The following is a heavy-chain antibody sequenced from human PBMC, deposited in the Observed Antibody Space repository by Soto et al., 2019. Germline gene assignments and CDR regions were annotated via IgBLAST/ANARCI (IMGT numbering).Heavy chain of an antibody. CDR1: GFTFSSYA. J-gene: IGHJ4*02. D-gene: IGHD2-21*01. CDR3: AKDPRIDSHISLDY. CDR2: VSGNGDKT. V-gene: IGHV3-23*01. Sequence: EVQLLESGENLVQPGGSLRLSCAASGFTFSSYAMSWVRQAPGKGLEWVSTVSGNGDKTWYADSVKGRFTISRDNSKNMLYLQMNSLGAEDTAVYYCAKDPRIDSHISLDYWGQGSLVTVSS.